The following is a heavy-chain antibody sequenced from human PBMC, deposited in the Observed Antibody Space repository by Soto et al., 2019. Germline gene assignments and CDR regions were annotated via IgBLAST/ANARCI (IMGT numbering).Heavy chain of an antibody. CDR1: GYTFTSYA. CDR2: INAGNGNT. J-gene: IGHJ4*02. CDR3: ARSSGYYLTDDY. V-gene: IGHV1-3*05. D-gene: IGHD3-22*01. Sequence: QVQLVQSGAEEKKPGASVKVSCKASGYTFTSYAMHWVRQAPGQRLEWMGWINAGNGNTKYSQKFQGRVTITRDTSASTAYMELSSPRSEDTAVYYCARSSGYYLTDDYWGQGTLFTVSS.